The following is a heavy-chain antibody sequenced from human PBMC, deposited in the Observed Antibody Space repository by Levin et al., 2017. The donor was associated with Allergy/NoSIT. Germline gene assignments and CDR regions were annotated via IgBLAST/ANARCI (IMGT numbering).Heavy chain of an antibody. CDR1: GFTFSSYA. CDR2: IRGSGADT. V-gene: IGHV3-23*01. CDR3: AKEWDFYGSGSPGGYFDL. D-gene: IGHD3-10*01. Sequence: PTGGSLRLSCAASGFTFSSYAMTWVRQAPGKGLEWVSSIRGSGADTYYADSVKGRFTISRDNSKNTLYLQMNSLRAEDTAAYYCAKEWDFYGSGSPGGYFDLWGRGTVVSVSS. J-gene: IGHJ2*01.